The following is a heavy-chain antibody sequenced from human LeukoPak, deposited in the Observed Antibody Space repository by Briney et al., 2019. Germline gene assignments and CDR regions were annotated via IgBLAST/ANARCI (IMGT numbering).Heavy chain of an antibody. CDR3: ARDMEGAFDI. Sequence: SETLSLTCTVSGGSISSSSYYWGWLRQPPGTGLEWIGSIYYSGSTYYNPSLKSRVTISVDTSKNQFSLKLSSVTAADTAVYYCARDMEGAFDIWGQGTMVTVSS. J-gene: IGHJ3*02. D-gene: IGHD3-10*01. V-gene: IGHV4-39*07. CDR2: IYYSGST. CDR1: GGSISSSSYY.